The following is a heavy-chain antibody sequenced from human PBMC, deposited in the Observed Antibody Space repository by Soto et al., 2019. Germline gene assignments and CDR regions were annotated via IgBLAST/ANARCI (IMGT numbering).Heavy chain of an antibody. CDR2: IGGGGTDT. J-gene: IGHJ5*01. V-gene: IGHV3-23*01. D-gene: IGHD1-20*01. CDR1: RFTFSDFG. Sequence: DVQLLESGGGLVQPGGSLTLSCAASRFTFSDFGMSWVRQAPGKGLEWVSSIGGGGTDTYYADSVKGRFTISRDNSKNTLYLQMDSLRDEDTAVYYCAKDAAPYNWKWDWFDSWGQGTLVMVS. CDR3: AKDAAPYNWKWDWFDS.